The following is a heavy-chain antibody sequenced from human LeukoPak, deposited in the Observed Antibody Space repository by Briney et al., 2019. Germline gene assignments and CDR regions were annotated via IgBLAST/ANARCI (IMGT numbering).Heavy chain of an antibody. D-gene: IGHD2-2*01. Sequence: ASVKVSCKASGGTFSSYAISWVRQAPGQGLEWMGWINAGNGNTKYSQKFQGRVTITRDTSASTAYMELSSLRSEDTAIYYCARRARDCSRTSCFNYYYYTDVWGKGTTVTVSS. CDR1: GGTFSSYA. CDR2: INAGNGNT. V-gene: IGHV1-3*01. CDR3: ARRARDCSRTSCFNYYYYTDV. J-gene: IGHJ6*03.